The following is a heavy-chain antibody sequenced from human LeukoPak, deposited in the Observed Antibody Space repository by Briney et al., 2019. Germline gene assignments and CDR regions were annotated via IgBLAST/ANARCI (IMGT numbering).Heavy chain of an antibody. V-gene: IGHV3-13*01. CDR1: GFTFSNFD. J-gene: IGHJ6*03. CDR3: ARGTPWYYYMDV. Sequence: GGSLRLSCAASGFTFSNFDMHWVRQITGKGLEWVSSIGTAGKTNYRGSVKGRFTISRENAKHSLYLQMNSLTTGDTAVYYCARGTPWYYYMDVWGRGTTVTVSS. CDR2: IGTAGKT.